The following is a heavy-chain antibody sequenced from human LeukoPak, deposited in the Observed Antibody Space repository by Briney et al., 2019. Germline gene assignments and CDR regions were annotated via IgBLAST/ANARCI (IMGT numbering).Heavy chain of an antibody. V-gene: IGHV3-23*01. CDR2: ISGSGGST. Sequence: GGSLRLSCAASGFTFSSYAMSWVRQAPGKGLEWVSAISGSGGSTYYADSVKGRFTISRDNSKNTLYLQMNSLRAEDTAVYYCAKDQRITMIRAEFDYWGQGTLVTVSS. CDR3: AKDQRITMIRAEFDY. D-gene: IGHD3-22*01. J-gene: IGHJ4*02. CDR1: GFTFSSYA.